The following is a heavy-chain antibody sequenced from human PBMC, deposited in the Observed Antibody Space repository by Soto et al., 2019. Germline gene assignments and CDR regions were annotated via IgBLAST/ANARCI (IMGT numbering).Heavy chain of an antibody. CDR3: AKDLIAVAGTSFGGFDP. D-gene: IGHD6-19*01. CDR2: ISGSGGST. Sequence: EVQLLESGGGLVQPGGSLRLSCAASGFTFSSYAMSWVRQAPGKGLEWVSAISGSGGSTYYADSVKGRFTISRDNSKNTLYLQMNSLRAEDTAVYYCAKDLIAVAGTSFGGFDPWGQGTLVTVSS. CDR1: GFTFSSYA. J-gene: IGHJ5*02. V-gene: IGHV3-23*01.